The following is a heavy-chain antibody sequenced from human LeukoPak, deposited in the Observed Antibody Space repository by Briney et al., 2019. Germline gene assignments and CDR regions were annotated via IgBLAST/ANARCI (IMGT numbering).Heavy chain of an antibody. V-gene: IGHV4-61*02. J-gene: IGHJ4*02. CDR2: IYTSGST. Sequence: MASETLSLTCTVSGGSISSGDYYWSWIRQPAGKGLEWIGRIYTSGSTVYSPSLKSRVTISVDTSKNQFSLKLNSVTAADTAVYYCARDRIAIFGVVTHGYFDYWGQGTLVTVSS. D-gene: IGHD3-3*01. CDR1: GGSISSGDYY. CDR3: ARDRIAIFGVVTHGYFDY.